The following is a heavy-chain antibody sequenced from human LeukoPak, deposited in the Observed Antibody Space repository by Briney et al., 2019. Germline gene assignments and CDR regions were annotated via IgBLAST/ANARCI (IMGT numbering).Heavy chain of an antibody. V-gene: IGHV1-18*04. D-gene: IGHD6-13*01. J-gene: IGHJ5*02. CDR2: ISAYNGNT. Sequence: ASVKVSCRASGYTFTSYGISWVRQAPGQGLEWMGWISAYNGNTNYAQKLQGRVTMTTDTSTSTVYMELRSLRSDDTAVYYCARDREGSSWYGGTNWFDPWGQGTLVTVSS. CDR1: GYTFTSYG. CDR3: ARDREGSSWYGGTNWFDP.